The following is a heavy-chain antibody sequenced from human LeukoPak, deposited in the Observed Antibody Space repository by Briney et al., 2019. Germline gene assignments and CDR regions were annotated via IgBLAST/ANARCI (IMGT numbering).Heavy chain of an antibody. Sequence: PGGSLRLSCAASGFTFSSYAMSWVRQAPGKGLEWVSAISGSGGSTYYADSVKGRFTISRDNSKNTLYLQMNSLRAEDTAVYYCARSRRGLLRYSSSLFSGIWDYYYYMVVWGKGIALTVSS. D-gene: IGHD6-13*01. CDR1: GFTFSSYA. J-gene: IGHJ6*03. CDR2: ISGSGGST. CDR3: ARSRRGLLRYSSSLFSGIWDYYYYMVV. V-gene: IGHV3-23*01.